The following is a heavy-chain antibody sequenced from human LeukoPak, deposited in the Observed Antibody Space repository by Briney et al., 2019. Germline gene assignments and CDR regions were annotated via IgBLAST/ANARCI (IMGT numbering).Heavy chain of an antibody. CDR3: ARDSPRIPDY. Sequence: GGSLRLSCAASGFTFSSYAMHWVRQAPGKGLEWVSSISSSSSYIYYADSVKGRFTISRDNAKNSLYLQMNSLRAEDTAVYYCARDSPRIPDYWGQGTLVTVSS. V-gene: IGHV3-21*01. CDR1: GFTFSSYA. J-gene: IGHJ4*02. CDR2: ISSSSSYI.